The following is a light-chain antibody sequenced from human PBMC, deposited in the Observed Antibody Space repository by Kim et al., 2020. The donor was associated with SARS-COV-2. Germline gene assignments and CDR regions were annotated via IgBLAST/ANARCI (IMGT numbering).Light chain of an antibody. CDR3: QQSYSIPLT. CDR2: GAS. CDR1: QKIRSY. Sequence: STAVGDRGTITCRASQKIRSYLNWYQQKPGKAPNLLIYGASSLQSGVPSRFSRSGSGTDFTLTISSLQPEDFATYNCQQSYSIPLTFGQRTKLEI. J-gene: IGKJ2*01. V-gene: IGKV1-39*01.